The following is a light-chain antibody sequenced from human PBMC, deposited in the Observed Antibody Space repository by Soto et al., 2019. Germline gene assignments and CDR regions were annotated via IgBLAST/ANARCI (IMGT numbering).Light chain of an antibody. J-gene: IGLJ2*01. CDR2: EVS. CDR1: SSDVGGYNF. V-gene: IGLV2-14*01. CDR3: SSYTSSVTLV. Sequence: QSALTQPASVSGSPGQSITIFCTGTSSDVGGYNFVSWYQQHPGKAPKLMIYEVSNRPSGVSYRFSGSKSGNTASLTISGLQAEDEADYYCSSYTSSVTLVFGGGTKLTVL.